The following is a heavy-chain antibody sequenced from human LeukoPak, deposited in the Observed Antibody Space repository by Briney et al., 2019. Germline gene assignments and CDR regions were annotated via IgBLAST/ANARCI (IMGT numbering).Heavy chain of an antibody. Sequence: PGGSLRLSCAASGFTFDDYAMHWVRQAPGKGLEWVSGISWNSGTIAYADSVKGRFTISRDNAKNSLYLQMDSLRAEDTALYYCAKDASGYFDYWGQGTLVTVSS. CDR2: ISWNSGTI. CDR1: GFTFDDYA. J-gene: IGHJ4*02. V-gene: IGHV3-9*01. D-gene: IGHD7-27*01. CDR3: AKDASGYFDY.